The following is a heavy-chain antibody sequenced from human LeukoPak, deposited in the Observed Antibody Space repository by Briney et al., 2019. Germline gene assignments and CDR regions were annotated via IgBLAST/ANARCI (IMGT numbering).Heavy chain of an antibody. D-gene: IGHD3-9*01. CDR2: ISSSSSYI. CDR1: GFTFSSYS. J-gene: IGHJ4*02. V-gene: IGHV3-21*01. Sequence: PGRSLRLSCAASGFTFSSYSMNWVRQAPGKGLEWVSSISSSSSYIYYADSVKGRFTISRDNAKNSLYLQMNSLRAEDTAVYYCAREGIYDILTGPNFDYWGQGTLVTVSS. CDR3: AREGIYDILTGPNFDY.